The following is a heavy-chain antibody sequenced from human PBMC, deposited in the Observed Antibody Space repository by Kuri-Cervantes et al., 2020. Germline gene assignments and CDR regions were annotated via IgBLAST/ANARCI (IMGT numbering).Heavy chain of an antibody. Sequence: GGSLRLSCAASGFTFSSYAMSWVRQAPGKGLEWVSAISGSGGSTYYADSVKGRFTISRDNAKNSLYLQMNSLRAEDTAVYYCARDIAPLGYCSSTSCYIGFARYYYYYGMDVWGQGTTVTVSS. D-gene: IGHD2-2*02. CDR1: GFTFSSYA. J-gene: IGHJ6*02. CDR2: ISGSGGST. V-gene: IGHV3-23*01. CDR3: ARDIAPLGYCSSTSCYIGFARYYYYYGMDV.